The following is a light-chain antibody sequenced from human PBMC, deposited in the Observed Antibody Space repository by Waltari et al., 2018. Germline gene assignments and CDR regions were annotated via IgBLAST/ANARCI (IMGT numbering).Light chain of an antibody. CDR1: KSIHNH. CDR2: DTS. Sequence: CRASKSIHNHLAWYQQKPGQAPRLRIYDTSNRATGISARCSGSGFGTDFTLTISSLEPEDFAVYYCQQRRNWPLTFGGGTKVEIK. V-gene: IGKV3-11*01. J-gene: IGKJ4*01. CDR3: QQRRNWPLT.